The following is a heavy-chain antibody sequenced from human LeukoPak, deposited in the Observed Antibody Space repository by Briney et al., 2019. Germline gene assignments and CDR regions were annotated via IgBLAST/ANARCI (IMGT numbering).Heavy chain of an antibody. V-gene: IGHV4-39*07. D-gene: IGHD1-26*01. Sequence: SETLSLTCNVSGASISNSTYYWGWIRQPPGKGLEWIGSIYYSGSTYCKPSLKSRLTISVDTSKNQFSLKLSSVTAADTAVYYCARIVGARFHYYYYYYMDVWGKGTTVTISS. CDR2: IYYSGST. CDR1: GASISNSTYY. CDR3: ARIVGARFHYYYYYYMDV. J-gene: IGHJ6*03.